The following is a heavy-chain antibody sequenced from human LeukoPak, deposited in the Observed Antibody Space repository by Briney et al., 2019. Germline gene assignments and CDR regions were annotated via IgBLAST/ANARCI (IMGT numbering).Heavy chain of an antibody. V-gene: IGHV3-30*02. Sequence: GGSLRLCGAASGFTFSSYGMHWVRKAPVKGLKRVAFIRYDGSNKYYADSVKGRFTISRDNSKNRLYLQMNSLRAEGTAVYYCAKGSGYSYGSDYWGQGTLVTVSS. J-gene: IGHJ4*02. CDR1: GFTFSSYG. CDR2: IRYDGSNK. D-gene: IGHD5-18*01. CDR3: AKGSGYSYGSDY.